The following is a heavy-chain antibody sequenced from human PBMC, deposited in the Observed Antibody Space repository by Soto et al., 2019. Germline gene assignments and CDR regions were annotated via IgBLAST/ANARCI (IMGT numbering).Heavy chain of an antibody. Sequence: ASVSVSYKDSLYTFTSHGIIWVRPAPGQGIEGMGWISAHNGNTNYAQKLQGRVTMTTDTSTSTAYMEPRSLRSDDTAVAHCSRDWLGFLEWLHDVFDLWGQGTMVTVS. V-gene: IGHV1-18*01. CDR2: ISAHNGNT. D-gene: IGHD3-3*01. CDR3: SRDWLGFLEWLHDVFDL. CDR1: LYTFTSHG. J-gene: IGHJ3*01.